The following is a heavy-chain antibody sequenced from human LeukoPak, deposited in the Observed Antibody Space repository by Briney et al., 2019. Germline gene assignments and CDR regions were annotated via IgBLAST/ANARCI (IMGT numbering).Heavy chain of an antibody. Sequence: GESLKISCKGFGYSFPNYWIAWVRQMPGKGLEWMGIIYPGDSDTRYSPSFQGQVTISADKSISTAYLHWSSLKASDTAMYYCARPGTSNWSSFFDYWGQGTLVTASS. V-gene: IGHV5-51*01. CDR1: GYSFPNYW. J-gene: IGHJ4*02. CDR2: IYPGDSDT. CDR3: ARPGTSNWSSFFDY. D-gene: IGHD6-13*01.